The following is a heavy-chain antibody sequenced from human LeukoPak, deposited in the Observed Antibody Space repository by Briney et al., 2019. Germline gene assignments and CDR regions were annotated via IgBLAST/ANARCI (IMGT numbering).Heavy chain of an antibody. V-gene: IGHV3-23*01. D-gene: IGHD5-12*01. CDR1: GFTFSTYV. CDR3: AKGSGYDTDFDY. CDR2: ISGSGDNT. Sequence: GGSLRLSCAASGFTFSTYVMSWVRQAPGKGREWVSGISGSGDNTYYADSVKGRFTISRDNSKNTLYLKMNSLRAEDTAVYYCAKGSGYDTDFDYWGQGTLVSVSS. J-gene: IGHJ4*02.